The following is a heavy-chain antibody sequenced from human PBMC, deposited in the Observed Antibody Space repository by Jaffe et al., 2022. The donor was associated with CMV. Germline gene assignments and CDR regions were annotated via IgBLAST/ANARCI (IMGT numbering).Heavy chain of an antibody. Sequence: QVQLQESGPGLVKPSETLSLTCTVSGGSISSYYWSWIRQPPGKGLEWIGYIYYSGSTNYNPSLKSRVTISVDTSKNQFSLKLSSVTAADTAVYYCARVDYGDYFHYFDYWGQGTLVTVSS. CDR3: ARVDYGDYFHYFDY. CDR1: GGSISSYY. J-gene: IGHJ4*02. D-gene: IGHD4-17*01. CDR2: IYYSGST. V-gene: IGHV4-59*01.